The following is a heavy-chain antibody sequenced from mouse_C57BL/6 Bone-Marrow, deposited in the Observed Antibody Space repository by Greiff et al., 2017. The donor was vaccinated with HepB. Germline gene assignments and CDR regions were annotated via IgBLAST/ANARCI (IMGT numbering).Heavy chain of an antibody. D-gene: IGHD4-1*01. CDR2: INPSTGGT. CDR3: APWAWFAY. CDR1: GYSFTGYY. V-gene: IGHV1-42*01. Sequence: VQLQESGPELVKPGASVKISCKASGYSFTGYYMNWVKQSPEKSLEWIGEINPSTGGTTYNQKFKAKATLTVDKSSSTAYMQLKSLTSEDSAVYYCAPWAWFAYWGQGTLVTVSA. J-gene: IGHJ3*01.